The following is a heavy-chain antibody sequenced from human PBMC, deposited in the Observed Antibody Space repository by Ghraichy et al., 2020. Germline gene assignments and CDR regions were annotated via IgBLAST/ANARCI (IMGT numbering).Heavy chain of an antibody. CDR1: GFTFSSYA. CDR3: ARDLPGVRDTAPDV. J-gene: IGHJ6*04. CDR2: ISYDGSNK. V-gene: IGHV3-30-3*01. D-gene: IGHD5-18*01. Sequence: GESLNISCAASGFTFSSYAMHWVRQAPGKGLEWVAVISYDGSNKYYADSVKGRFTISRDNSKNTLYLQMNSLRAEDTAGYYCARDLPGVRDTAPDVWGKGTTVTVSS.